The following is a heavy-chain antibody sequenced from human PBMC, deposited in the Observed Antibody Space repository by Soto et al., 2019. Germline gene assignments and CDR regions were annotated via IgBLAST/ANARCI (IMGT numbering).Heavy chain of an antibody. CDR1: GGTFSSYA. D-gene: IGHD5-12*01. V-gene: IGHV1-69*12. Sequence: QVQLVQSGAEVRQPASSVKVSCKTSGGTFSSYAISWVRQAPGQGLEWMGGIVPIVDTSTYAQKFQGRVTITADESTSTAYMELSSLSSDATAIYYCVRVVAIPGYPDNWGQGTLVTVSS. CDR3: VRVVAIPGYPDN. CDR2: IVPIVDTS. J-gene: IGHJ4*02.